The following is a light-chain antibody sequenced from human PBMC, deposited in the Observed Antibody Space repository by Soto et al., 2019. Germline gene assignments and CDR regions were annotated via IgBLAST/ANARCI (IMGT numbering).Light chain of an antibody. V-gene: IGKV1-5*01. Sequence: DIQMTQSPSTLSASVGDRVTITCRASQSISSWLAWYQQKPGKAPKLLIYDASSLESGVPSRFSGSGSGTEFTLTISSLQPDDFATYYCQQYETCSGTFGPGTKVDIK. CDR1: QSISSW. CDR2: DAS. J-gene: IGKJ1*01. CDR3: QQYETCSGT.